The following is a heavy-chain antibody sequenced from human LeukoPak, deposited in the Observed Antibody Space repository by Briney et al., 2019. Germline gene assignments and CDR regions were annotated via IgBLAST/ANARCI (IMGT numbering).Heavy chain of an antibody. CDR1: GFTFDDYA. CDR2: ISWNSGSI. Sequence: PGRSLRLSCAASGFTFDDYAMHWVRQAPGKGLEWVSGISWNSGSIGYADSVKGRFTISRDNAKNSLYLQMNSLRAEDMALYYCAKGGFGQPAFSLFDYWGQGTLVTVSS. D-gene: IGHD3-10*01. CDR3: AKGGFGQPAFSLFDY. J-gene: IGHJ4*02. V-gene: IGHV3-9*03.